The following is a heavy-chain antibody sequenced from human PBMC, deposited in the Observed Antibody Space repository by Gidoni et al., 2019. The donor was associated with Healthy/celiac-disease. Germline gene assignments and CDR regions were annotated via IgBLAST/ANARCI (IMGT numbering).Heavy chain of an antibody. J-gene: IGHJ6*02. V-gene: IGHV3-74*01. CDR2: INRDGSST. D-gene: IGHD3-22*01. CDR3: AREGNGYYDSSGYYVYYYGMDV. CDR1: GFTFSRYW. Sequence: EVQLVESGGGLVQPGGSLRLSCAASGFTFSRYWMPCVRQAPGKGLVWVSRINRDGSSTSYADSVKGRFTISRDNAKNTLYLQMNSLRAEDTAVYYCAREGNGYYDSSGYYVYYYGMDVWGQGTTVTVSS.